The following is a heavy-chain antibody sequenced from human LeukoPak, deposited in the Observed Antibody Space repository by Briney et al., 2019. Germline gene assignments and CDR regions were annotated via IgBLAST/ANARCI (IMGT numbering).Heavy chain of an antibody. CDR3: ARAVYYYGSGSYYKRTNWFDP. J-gene: IGHJ5*02. Sequence: GASVKVSCKASGGTFSSYAISWVRQAPGQGLEWMGGIIPIFGTANYAQKFQGRVTITADESTSTAYMELSSLRSEDTAVYYCARAVYYYGSGSYYKRTNWFDPWGQGTLVTVSS. D-gene: IGHD3-10*01. CDR1: GGTFSSYA. CDR2: IIPIFGTA. V-gene: IGHV1-69*13.